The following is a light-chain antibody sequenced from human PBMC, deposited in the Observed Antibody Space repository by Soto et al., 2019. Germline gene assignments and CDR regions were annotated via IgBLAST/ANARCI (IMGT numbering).Light chain of an antibody. Sequence: DIEMTQSPSTLSASVGERVTITCRASQSISSWLAWYQQKPGQAPKLLIYKASSIESGVPSRFSGSGSGTEFTLTISSLQPDDFATYYCQQYNSYSGTFGQGTKVEIK. J-gene: IGKJ1*01. CDR1: QSISSW. CDR3: QQYNSYSGT. V-gene: IGKV1-5*03. CDR2: KAS.